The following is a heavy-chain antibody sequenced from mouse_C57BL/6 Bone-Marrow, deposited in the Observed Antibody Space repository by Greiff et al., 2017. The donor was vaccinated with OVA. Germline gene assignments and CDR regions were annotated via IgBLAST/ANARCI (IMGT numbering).Heavy chain of an antibody. V-gene: IGHV1-54*01. CDR1: GYAFTNYL. J-gene: IGHJ2*01. D-gene: IGHD4-1*01. CDR2: INPGSGGT. CDR3: ARLGLGRGYYFDY. Sequence: QVQLQQSGAELVRPGTSVKVSCKASGYAFTNYLIEWVKQRPGQGLEWIGVINPGSGGTNYNEKFKGKATLTADKSSSTAYMQLSSLTSEDSAVYCCARLGLGRGYYFDYWGQGTTLTVSS.